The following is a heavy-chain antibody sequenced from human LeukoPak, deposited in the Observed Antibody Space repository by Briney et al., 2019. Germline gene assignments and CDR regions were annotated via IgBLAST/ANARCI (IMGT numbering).Heavy chain of an antibody. V-gene: IGHV4-39*01. J-gene: IGHJ5*02. D-gene: IGHD3-16*02. CDR1: GGSISSSSYY. Sequence: SETLSLTCTVSGGSISSSSYYWGWICQPPGKGLEWIGSIYYSGSTYYNPSLKSRVTISVDTSKNQFYLKLSSVTAADTAVYYCARHVWGSYRYWFDPWGQGTLVTVSS. CDR3: ARHVWGSYRYWFDP. CDR2: IYYSGST.